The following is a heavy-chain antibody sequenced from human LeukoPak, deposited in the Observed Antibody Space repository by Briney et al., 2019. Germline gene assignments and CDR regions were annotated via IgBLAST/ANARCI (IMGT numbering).Heavy chain of an antibody. CDR1: GGSISSVGYY. V-gene: IGHV4-31*03. J-gene: IGHJ6*02. Sequence: SETLSLTCTVSGGSISSVGYYWSWIRQHPGKGLEWIGYIYYSGSTNYNPSLKSRVTMSVDTSKNQFSLKLSSVTATDTAVYYCARAGYSSSWYFYYYGMDVWGQGTTVTVSS. CDR2: IYYSGST. D-gene: IGHD6-13*01. CDR3: ARAGYSSSWYFYYYGMDV.